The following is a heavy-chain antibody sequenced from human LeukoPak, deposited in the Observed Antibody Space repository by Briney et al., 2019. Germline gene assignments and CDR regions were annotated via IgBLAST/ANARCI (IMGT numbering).Heavy chain of an antibody. Sequence: GSSVKVSCKASGGTFSSYAISWVRQAPGQGLEWMGGIIPIFGTANYAQKFQGRVTITADESTSTAYMELSSQRSEDTAVYYCASPRYCSSTSCYRYAFDIWGQGTMVTVSS. CDR3: ASPRYCSSTSCYRYAFDI. V-gene: IGHV1-69*01. D-gene: IGHD2-2*02. CDR1: GGTFSSYA. J-gene: IGHJ3*02. CDR2: IIPIFGTA.